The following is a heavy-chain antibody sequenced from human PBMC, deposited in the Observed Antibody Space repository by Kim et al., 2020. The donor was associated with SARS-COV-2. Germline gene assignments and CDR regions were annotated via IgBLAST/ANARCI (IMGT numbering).Heavy chain of an antibody. CDR2: I. Sequence: IYDADSVKSRFTISRDNAENSLYLQMSSLRADDTAVYYCARVMGRFLEHIWGKGTTVTVSS. V-gene: IGHV3-48*03. CDR3: ARVMGRFLEHI. D-gene: IGHD3-3*01. J-gene: IGHJ6*04.